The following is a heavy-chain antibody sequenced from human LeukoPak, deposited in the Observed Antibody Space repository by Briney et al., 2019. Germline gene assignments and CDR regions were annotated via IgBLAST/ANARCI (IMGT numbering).Heavy chain of an antibody. CDR3: ARRHHYYYYMGV. CDR2: IYTSGGT. J-gene: IGHJ6*03. Sequence: KSSETLSLTCTVSGGSVSSYYWTWIRQPPGKGLEWIGYIYTSGGTNYNPSLSSRVTISVDTSKNQFSLILSSMTAADTAVYYCARRHHYYYYMGVWGKGTTVTVSS. CDR1: GGSVSSYY. V-gene: IGHV4-4*09.